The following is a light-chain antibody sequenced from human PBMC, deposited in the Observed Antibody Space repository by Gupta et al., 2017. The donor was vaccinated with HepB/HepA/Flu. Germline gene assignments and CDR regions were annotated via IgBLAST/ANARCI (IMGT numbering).Light chain of an antibody. J-gene: IGLJ2*01. CDR3: QAWDSSTEGGV. CDR2: QDS. Sequence: SSELTQPPSVSGSPGQTASITCSGDKSGDKYACWYQPKPGQSPVLVIYQDSKRPSGIPERFSGSNSGNTATLTISGPQARDEADYYCQAWDSSTEGGVFGGGTKLTVL. V-gene: IGLV3-1*01. CDR1: KSGDKY.